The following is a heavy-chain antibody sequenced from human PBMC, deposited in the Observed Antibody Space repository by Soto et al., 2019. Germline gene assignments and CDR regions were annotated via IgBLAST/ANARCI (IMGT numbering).Heavy chain of an antibody. J-gene: IGHJ6*02. D-gene: IGHD5-12*01. Sequence: KPSETLSLTCAVNGGSFSDYYWSWVRQPPGKGLEWIGEISHSGSTRYNPSLKSRGTISIDTSKNQCSLKLSSVSAADTAMYYCARGLQRRFGGYKGLGYHGMDVWGQGTTVTVSS. CDR3: ARGLQRRFGGYKGLGYHGMDV. V-gene: IGHV4-34*01. CDR1: GGSFSDYY. CDR2: ISHSGST.